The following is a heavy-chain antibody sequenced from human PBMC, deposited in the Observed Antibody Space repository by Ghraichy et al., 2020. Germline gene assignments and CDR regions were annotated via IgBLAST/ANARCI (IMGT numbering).Heavy chain of an antibody. D-gene: IGHD3-22*01. V-gene: IGHV3-53*01. CDR2: ICSGGDK. J-gene: IGHJ6*02. Sequence: GGSLRLSCAASGFTVTSNFMNWVRQAPGKGLEWVSVICSGGDKFYADAVKGRFTISRDDYKNTVYLQMNSMRAEDTAVYYCARGGGMIVTLDVWGLGTTVTVSS. CDR1: GFTVTSNF. CDR3: ARGGGMIVTLDV.